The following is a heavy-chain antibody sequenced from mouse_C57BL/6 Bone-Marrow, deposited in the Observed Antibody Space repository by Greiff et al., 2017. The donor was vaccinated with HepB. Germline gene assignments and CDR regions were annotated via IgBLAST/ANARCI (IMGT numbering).Heavy chain of an antibody. CDR2: IHPNSGST. D-gene: IGHD1-1*01. V-gene: IGHV1-64*01. Sequence: QVQLQQPGAELVKPGASVKLSCKASGYTFTSYWMHWVKQRPGQGLEWIGMIHPNSGSTNYNEKFKSKATLTVDKSSSTAYMQLSSLTSEDSAVYYCARGGDYGSFYWYFDVWGTGTTVTVSS. CDR3: ARGGDYGSFYWYFDV. CDR1: GYTFTSYW. J-gene: IGHJ1*03.